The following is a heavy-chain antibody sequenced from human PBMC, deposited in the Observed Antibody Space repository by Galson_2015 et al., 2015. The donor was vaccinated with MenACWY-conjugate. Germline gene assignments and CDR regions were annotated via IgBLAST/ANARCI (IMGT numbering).Heavy chain of an antibody. Sequence: SLRLSCAASGFIFNTYWMHWVRQAPGKGLVWVSRINPGGSSTTYADSVKDLFTISRDNAKNTLYLQMNSLRPEDTAVFYCAKTRGASFYFDSWGQGTLVTVSS. D-gene: IGHD1-26*01. CDR3: AKTRGASFYFDS. V-gene: IGHV3-74*01. J-gene: IGHJ4*02. CDR2: INPGGSST. CDR1: GFIFNTYW.